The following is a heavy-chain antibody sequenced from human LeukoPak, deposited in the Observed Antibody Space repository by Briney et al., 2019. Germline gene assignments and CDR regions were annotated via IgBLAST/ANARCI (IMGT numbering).Heavy chain of an antibody. J-gene: IGHJ5*02. V-gene: IGHV3-33*01. Sequence: PGGSLRLSCAASGFTFSSYGMHWVRQAPGKGLEWVAVIWYDGSNKYYADSVKGRFTISRDNSKNTLYLQMNSLRAEDTAVYYCARDTLGYSSSWYSGFDPWGQGTLVTVSS. CDR1: GFTFSSYG. D-gene: IGHD6-13*01. CDR2: IWYDGSNK. CDR3: ARDTLGYSSSWYSGFDP.